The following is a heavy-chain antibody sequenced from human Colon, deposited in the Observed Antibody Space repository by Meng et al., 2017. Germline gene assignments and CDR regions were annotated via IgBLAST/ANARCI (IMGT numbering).Heavy chain of an antibody. CDR3: SLLPPFYS. J-gene: IGHJ4*02. V-gene: IGHV3-11*01. CDR1: GFTFSDYD. CDR2: IRHLGSTI. Sequence: QVQPVESGGGLVKHGGSLRLSCAASGFTFSDYDMSWIRQAPGKGLEWVSYIRHLGSTIYYADSVKGRFTISRDNAKNSLYLQVNSLRAEDTAVYSSSLLPPFYSLGQGTLVTVSS.